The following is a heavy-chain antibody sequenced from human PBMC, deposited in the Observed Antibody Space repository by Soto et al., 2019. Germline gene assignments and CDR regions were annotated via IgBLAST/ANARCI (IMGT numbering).Heavy chain of an antibody. CDR3: AKGGIAAAGLEFDP. V-gene: IGHV4-59*03. CDR1: GDSISSYF. D-gene: IGHD6-13*01. Sequence: SETLSLTCSVSGDSISSYFRNWIRQPPGEGLEWIGCIYDSGSTDYNPSLKSRVTISLDTSKKQFSLRLNSVTAADTAVYYCAKGGIAAAGLEFDPWGQGTLVTVSS. CDR2: IYDSGST. J-gene: IGHJ5*02.